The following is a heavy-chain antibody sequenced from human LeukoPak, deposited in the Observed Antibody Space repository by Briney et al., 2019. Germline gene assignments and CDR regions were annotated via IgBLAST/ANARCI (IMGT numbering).Heavy chain of an antibody. CDR2: IYHSGST. Sequence: KPSETLSLTCAVSGYSISSGYYWGWIRQPPGKGLEWIGSIYHSGSTYYNPSLKSRVTISVDTSKNQFSLKLSSVTAADTAVYYCARRLRRRDSSGYYYVYAFDIWGQGTMVTVSS. J-gene: IGHJ3*02. CDR1: GYSISSGYY. V-gene: IGHV4-38-2*01. CDR3: ARRLRRRDSSGYYYVYAFDI. D-gene: IGHD3-22*01.